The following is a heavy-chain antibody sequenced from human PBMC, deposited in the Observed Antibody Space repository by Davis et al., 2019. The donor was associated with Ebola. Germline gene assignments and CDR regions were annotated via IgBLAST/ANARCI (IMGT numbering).Heavy chain of an antibody. CDR1: GGSISSYY. D-gene: IGHD3-10*01. Sequence: SETLSLTCTVSGGSISSYYWSWIRQPPGKGLEWIGYIYYTGSTNYNPSLKSRVTISVDTSKNQFSLKLSSVTAADTAVYYCARGPLRYYYGSGSYYNFLFDYWGQGTLVTVSS. CDR3: ARGPLRYYYGSGSYYNFLFDY. V-gene: IGHV4-59*12. J-gene: IGHJ4*02. CDR2: IYYTGST.